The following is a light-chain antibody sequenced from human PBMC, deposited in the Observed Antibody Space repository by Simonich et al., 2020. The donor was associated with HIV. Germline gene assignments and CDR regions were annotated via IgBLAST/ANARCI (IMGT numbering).Light chain of an antibody. V-gene: IGKV1-NL1*01. CDR3: QQYYYTPLFT. Sequence: DIQMTQSPSSVSASVGDRVTSTCRAGQGISNSLAWFQQKPGKAPTLLLYAASRLESGVPSRFSGSGSGTDYTRTISSLQPEDFATYYCQQYYYTPLFTFGPGTKVDIK. CDR1: QGISNS. J-gene: IGKJ3*01. CDR2: AAS.